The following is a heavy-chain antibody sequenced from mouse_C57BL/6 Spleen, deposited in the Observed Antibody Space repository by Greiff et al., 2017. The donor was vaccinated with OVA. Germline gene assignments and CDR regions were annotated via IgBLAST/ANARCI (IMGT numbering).Heavy chain of an antibody. V-gene: IGHV1-50*01. CDR2: IDPSDSYT. CDR1: GYTFTSYW. J-gene: IGHJ1*03. Sequence: VKLQQPGAELVKPGASVKLSCKASGYTFTSYWMQWVKQRPGQGLEWIGEIDPSDSYTNYNQKFKGKATLTVDTSSSTAYMQLSSLTSEDSAVYYCASLTSVRYFDVWGTGTTVTVSS. D-gene: IGHD1-1*01. CDR3: ASLTSVRYFDV.